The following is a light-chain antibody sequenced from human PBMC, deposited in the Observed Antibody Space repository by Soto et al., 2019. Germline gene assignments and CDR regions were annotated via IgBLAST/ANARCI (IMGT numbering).Light chain of an antibody. CDR2: GAA. J-gene: IGKJ5*01. CDR1: QDIANY. V-gene: IGKV1-16*02. Sequence: DIQMTQSPSSLSASLGDRVTIECRACQDIANYVAWFQQKQGKAPKTLIYGAANRQTGVPSKFSGSISGTHFTLTISSLQPEDFATYYCQQYDSFPITFGPGTRLE. CDR3: QQYDSFPIT.